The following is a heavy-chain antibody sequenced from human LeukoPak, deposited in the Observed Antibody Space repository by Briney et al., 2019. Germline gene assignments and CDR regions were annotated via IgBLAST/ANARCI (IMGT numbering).Heavy chain of an antibody. V-gene: IGHV3-23*01. CDR2: ISGSGGST. CDR1: GFTFSGYA. D-gene: IGHD3-22*01. J-gene: IGHJ6*02. Sequence: GGSLRLSCAASGFTFSGYAMSWVRQAPGKGLEWVSAISGSGGSTYYADSVKGRFTISRDNSKNTLYLQMNSLRAEDTAVYYCAKDEPDYYDSSGYRHYYNGMDVWGQGTTVTVSS. CDR3: AKDEPDYYDSSGYRHYYNGMDV.